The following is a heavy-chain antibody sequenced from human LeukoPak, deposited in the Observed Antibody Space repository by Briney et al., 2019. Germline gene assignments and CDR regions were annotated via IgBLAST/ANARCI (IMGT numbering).Heavy chain of an antibody. CDR2: VSSSSGTM. Sequence: GGSLRLSCAASGFTFSNYWMNWVRQAPGKGLEWVSHVSSSSGTMFYAASVKGRFTMSRDNAKNSLYLQMNSLRAEDTAVYYCARDGRYSSTLIDYWGQGTLVTVSS. CDR3: ARDGRYSSTLIDY. V-gene: IGHV3-48*04. D-gene: IGHD6-13*01. J-gene: IGHJ4*02. CDR1: GFTFSNYW.